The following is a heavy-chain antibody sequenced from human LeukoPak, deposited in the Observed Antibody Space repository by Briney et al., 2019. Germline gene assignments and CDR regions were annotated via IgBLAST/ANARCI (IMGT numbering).Heavy chain of an antibody. V-gene: IGHV1-3*01. CDR2: INAGNGNT. CDR3: ARGHSYGYYYYYGMDV. J-gene: IGHJ6*02. Sequence: GASVKVSCKASGYTFTSYYMHWVRQAPGQRLEWMGWINAGNGNTKYSQKFQGRVTITRDTSASTAYMELSSLRSEDTAVYYCARGHSYGYYYYYGMDVWGQGTTVTVSS. CDR1: GYTFTSYY. D-gene: IGHD5-18*01.